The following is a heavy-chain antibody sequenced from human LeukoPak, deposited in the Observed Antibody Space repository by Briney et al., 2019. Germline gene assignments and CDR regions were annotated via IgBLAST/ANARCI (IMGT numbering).Heavy chain of an antibody. D-gene: IGHD3-10*01. V-gene: IGHV1-69*13. CDR1: GGTFSSYA. J-gene: IGHJ5*02. CDR2: IIPIFGTA. Sequence: ASVNVSCKASGGTFSSYAISWVRQAPGQGLGWMGGIIPIFGTANYAQKFQGRVTITADESTSTAYMELSSLRSEDTAVYYCARGVRESGLFDPWGQGTLVTVSS. CDR3: ARGVRESGLFDP.